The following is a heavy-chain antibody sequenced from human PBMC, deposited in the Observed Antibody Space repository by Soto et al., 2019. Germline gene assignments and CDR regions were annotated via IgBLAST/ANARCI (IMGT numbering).Heavy chain of an antibody. CDR3: GKVDGWGVNYNPPPPVDY. D-gene: IGHD3-10*01. V-gene: IGHV3-23*01. J-gene: IGHJ4*02. CDR1: GFTFSSYA. Sequence: GGSLRLSCAASGFTFSSYAMSWVRQAPGKGLEWVSAISGSGGSTYYADSVKGRFTISRDNSKNTLYLQMNSLRAEDTAVYYCGKVDGWGVNYNPPPPVDYWGQGTLVTVSS. CDR2: ISGSGGST.